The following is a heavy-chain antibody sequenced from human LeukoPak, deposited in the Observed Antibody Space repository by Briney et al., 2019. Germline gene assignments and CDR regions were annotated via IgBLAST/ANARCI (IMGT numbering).Heavy chain of an antibody. Sequence: GRSLRLSCAASGFTFSSYAMHWVRQAPGKGLEWVAVISYDGSNKYYADSVEGRFTISRDNSKNTLYLQMNSLRAEDTAVYYCAKDPVQLGTGSSYWGQGTLVTVSS. D-gene: IGHD1-1*01. CDR2: ISYDGSNK. J-gene: IGHJ4*02. V-gene: IGHV3-30-3*01. CDR1: GFTFSSYA. CDR3: AKDPVQLGTGSSY.